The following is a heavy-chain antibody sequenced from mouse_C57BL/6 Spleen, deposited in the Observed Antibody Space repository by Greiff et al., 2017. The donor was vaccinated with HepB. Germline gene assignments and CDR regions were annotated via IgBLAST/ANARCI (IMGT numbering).Heavy chain of an antibody. Sequence: VQLQQSGAELVRPGASVKLSCKASGYTFTDYYITWVKQRPGQGLEWIARIYPGSGNTYYNEKFKGKATLTAEKSSSTVYMQLSSLTSEDSAVYFCAREDWYYFDYWGQGPTLTVSS. V-gene: IGHV1-76*01. J-gene: IGHJ2*01. CDR1: GYTFTDYY. CDR2: IYPGSGNT. CDR3: AREDWYYFDY. D-gene: IGHD4-1*01.